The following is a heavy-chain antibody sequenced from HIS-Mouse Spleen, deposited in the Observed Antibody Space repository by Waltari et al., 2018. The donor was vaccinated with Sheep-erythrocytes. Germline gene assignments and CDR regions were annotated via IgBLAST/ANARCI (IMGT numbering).Heavy chain of an antibody. Sequence: QVQLQESGPGLVKPSETLSLTCTVSGGSISSYYWSWIRQPPGKGLEWIGYIYYSGRTNSNPSLKSRVTISGDTSKNQFSRKLSSVTAADTAVYYCARFSRPRFWPVGATAFDIWGQGTMVTVSS. J-gene: IGHJ3*02. D-gene: IGHD1-26*01. CDR1: GGSISSYY. CDR3: ARFSRPRFWPVGATAFDI. CDR2: IYYSGRT. V-gene: IGHV4-59*08.